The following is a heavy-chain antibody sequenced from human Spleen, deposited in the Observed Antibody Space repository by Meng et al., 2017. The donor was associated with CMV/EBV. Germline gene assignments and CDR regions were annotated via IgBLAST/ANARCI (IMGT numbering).Heavy chain of an antibody. CDR1: GFRFGGSG. CDR3: TRLIAIPSAIDY. Sequence: GGSLRLSCSASGFRFGGSGIHWVRQAPGKGLEWVGLIRSKPYGGTTEYAASVKGRFTISRDDSKSIAYLQMNSLKTEDTAMFYCTRLIAIPSAIDYWGQGTLVTVSS. CDR2: IRSKPYGGTT. D-gene: IGHD2-2*01. J-gene: IGHJ4*02. V-gene: IGHV3-49*04.